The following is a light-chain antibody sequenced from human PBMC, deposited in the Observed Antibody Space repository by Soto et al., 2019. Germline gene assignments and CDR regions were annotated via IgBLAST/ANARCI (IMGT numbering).Light chain of an antibody. CDR3: QQYNTCPHT. CDR2: GAS. J-gene: IGKJ1*01. Sequence: EIVMTQSPATLSVSPGDRATLSCRASQKVRSNLAGYQQKPGQAPRPLIFGASTRAPGIPARFIGSRSGTDFTLTIISLQSEDCAIYYCQQYNTCPHTFGQGTKVAIQ. V-gene: IGKV3-15*01. CDR1: QKVRSN.